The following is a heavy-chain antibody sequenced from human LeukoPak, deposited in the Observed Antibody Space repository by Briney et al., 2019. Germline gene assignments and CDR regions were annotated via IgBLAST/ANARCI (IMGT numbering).Heavy chain of an antibody. CDR2: ISYDGSNK. D-gene: IGHD6-6*01. CDR1: GFTFSSYA. J-gene: IGHJ6*03. CDR3: ARDGVVGSSSSGYYYYYYYMDV. Sequence: PGRSLRLSCAASGFTFSSYAMHWVRQAPGKGLEWVAVISYDGSNKYYADSVKGRFTISRDNSKNTLYLQMNSLRAEDTAVYYCARDGVVGSSSSGYYYYYYYMDVWGKGTTVTVSS. V-gene: IGHV3-30*04.